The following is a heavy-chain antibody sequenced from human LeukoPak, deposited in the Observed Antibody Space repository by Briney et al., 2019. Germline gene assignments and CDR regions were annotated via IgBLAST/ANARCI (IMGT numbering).Heavy chain of an antibody. CDR3: ARGPTMKMDV. D-gene: IGHD3-22*01. J-gene: IGHJ6*04. Sequence: GGSLRLSCAASGFTFSDHYMGWVRQAPGKGLEWVSSINSYSSYIYYADSVKGRFTISRDNAKNSLYLQMNSLRAEDTAVYYCARGPTMKMDVWGKGTTVTVSS. V-gene: IGHV3-21*01. CDR2: INSYSSYI. CDR1: GFTFSDHY.